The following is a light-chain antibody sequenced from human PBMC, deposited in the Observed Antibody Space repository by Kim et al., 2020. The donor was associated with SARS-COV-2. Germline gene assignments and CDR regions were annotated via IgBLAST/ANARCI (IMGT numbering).Light chain of an antibody. J-gene: IGLJ3*02. CDR2: EDD. V-gene: IGLV6-57*01. CDR3: QSYESSECVV. Sequence: NFMLTQAHSVSESPGKTVTISCTRSSGTIASDYVQWHQQRPGSSPTTVIYEDDQRPSGVPARLSGSIDNSSNSASLTISGLTTEVGAAYYCQSYESSECVVFGGGTQLTVL. CDR1: SGTIASDY.